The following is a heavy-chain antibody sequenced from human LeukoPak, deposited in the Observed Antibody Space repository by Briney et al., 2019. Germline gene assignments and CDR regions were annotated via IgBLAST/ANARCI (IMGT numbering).Heavy chain of an antibody. V-gene: IGHV3-23*01. Sequence: GGSLRLSCAASGFTFNYYAISWVRQAPGKGLEWVSGISDNEGRTYYTDSVKGRFTISRDNTKNTVYLQMHNLRADDTAVHFCARHDSFIPYWGQGTLVTVSS. CDR3: ARHDSFIPY. J-gene: IGHJ4*02. CDR2: ISDNEGRT. D-gene: IGHD5-18*01. CDR1: GFTFNYYA.